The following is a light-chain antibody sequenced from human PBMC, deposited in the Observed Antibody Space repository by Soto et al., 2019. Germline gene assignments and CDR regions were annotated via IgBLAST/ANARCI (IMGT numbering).Light chain of an antibody. J-gene: IGLJ1*01. CDR2: EVS. V-gene: IGLV2-8*01. Sequence: QSALTQPPSASGSPGQSVTISCTGTSSDVGGYNYVSWYQHHPGKAPQLIIYEVSKRPSGVPDRFSGSKSGNTASLTVSGLQAEDEADYYCSSYAGSNNFVFGTGTKLTVL. CDR1: SSDVGGYNY. CDR3: SSYAGSNNFV.